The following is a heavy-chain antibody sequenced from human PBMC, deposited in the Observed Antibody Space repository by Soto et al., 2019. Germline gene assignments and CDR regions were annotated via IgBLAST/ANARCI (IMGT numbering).Heavy chain of an antibody. CDR3: TSEQEQYYFDY. Sequence: LRLSCTASGFTFGDYAMSWVRQAPGKGLEWVGFIRSKAYGGTTEYAASVKGRFTISRDDSKSIAYLQMNSLKTEDTAVYYCTSEQEQYYFDYWGQGTLVTVSS. CDR2: IRSKAYGGTT. J-gene: IGHJ4*02. V-gene: IGHV3-49*04. CDR1: GFTFGDYA. D-gene: IGHD6-19*01.